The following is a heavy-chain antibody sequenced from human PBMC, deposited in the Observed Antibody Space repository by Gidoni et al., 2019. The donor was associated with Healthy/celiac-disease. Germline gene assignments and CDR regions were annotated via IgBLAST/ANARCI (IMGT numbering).Heavy chain of an antibody. CDR2: ISAYNGNT. CDR1: GYTFTSYG. D-gene: IGHD3-3*01. V-gene: IGHV1-18*01. J-gene: IGHJ4*02. CDR3: AREEYVGPLYDFWSGYTVGDDY. Sequence: QVQLVQSGAEVKKPGASVKVSCKASGYTFTSYGISWVRQAPGQGLEWMGWISAYNGNTNYAQKLQGRVTMTTDTSTSTAYMELRSLRSDDTAVYYCAREEYVGPLYDFWSGYTVGDDYWGQGTLVTVSS.